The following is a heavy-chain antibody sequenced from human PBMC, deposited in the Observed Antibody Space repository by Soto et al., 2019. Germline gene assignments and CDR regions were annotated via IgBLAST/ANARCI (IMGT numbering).Heavy chain of an antibody. CDR3: ARKKKGGVCCFDF. J-gene: IGHJ4*02. CDR1: RFTFSSYP. D-gene: IGHD1-26*01. CDR2: ISSDFNYK. Sequence: QVQLVESGGGVVQPGRSLRLSCSASRFTFSSYPLRWVRQAPGKGLDWVAVISSDFNYKYYAASVKGRFTISRDTSKNSLYLQMNRLRAEDTAVFYCARKKKGGVCCFDFWGQVTLVTVSS. V-gene: IGHV3-30-3*01.